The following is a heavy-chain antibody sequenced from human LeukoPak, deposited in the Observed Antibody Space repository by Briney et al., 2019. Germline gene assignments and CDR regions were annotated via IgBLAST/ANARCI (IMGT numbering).Heavy chain of an antibody. CDR3: ARDQWGSSDSFDY. CDR1: GGSISSNSYY. J-gene: IGHJ4*02. D-gene: IGHD3-22*01. Sequence: SETLSLTCAVSGGSISSNSYYWGWIRQPPGKGLEWIGYIYYSGSTNYNPSLKSRVTISVDTSKNQFSLKLSSVTAADTAVYYCARDQWGSSDSFDYWGQGTLVTVSS. CDR2: IYYSGST. V-gene: IGHV4-61*01.